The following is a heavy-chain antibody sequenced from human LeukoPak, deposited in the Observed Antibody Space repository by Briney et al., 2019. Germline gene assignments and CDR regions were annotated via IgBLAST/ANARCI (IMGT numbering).Heavy chain of an antibody. J-gene: IGHJ4*02. D-gene: IGHD3-22*01. CDR1: GGSISSYY. Sequence: SETLSLTCTVSGGSISSYYWSWIRQPPGKGLEWIGYIYYSGSTNYNPSLKSRVTISVDTSKNQFSLKLSSVTAADTAVYYCARASFDSSGYYYPDYWGQGTLVTVSS. CDR3: ARASFDSSGYYYPDY. V-gene: IGHV4-59*12. CDR2: IYYSGST.